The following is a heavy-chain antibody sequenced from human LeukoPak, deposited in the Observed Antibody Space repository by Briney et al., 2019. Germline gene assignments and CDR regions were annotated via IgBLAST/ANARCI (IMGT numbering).Heavy chain of an antibody. V-gene: IGHV3-23*01. D-gene: IGHD6-13*01. CDR3: ARDQGGGSSSWGFFDY. Sequence: PGGSLRLSCAASGITFSSYAMSWVRQAPGKGLEWVSGISGSGGSTYYADSVKGRFTISRDNAKNSLYLQMNSLRAEDTAVYYCARDQGGGSSSWGFFDYWGQGTLVTVSS. CDR2: ISGSGGST. J-gene: IGHJ4*02. CDR1: GITFSSYA.